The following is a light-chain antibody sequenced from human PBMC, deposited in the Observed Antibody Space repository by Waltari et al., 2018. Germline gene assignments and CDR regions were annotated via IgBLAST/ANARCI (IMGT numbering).Light chain of an antibody. V-gene: IGLV3-1*01. Sequence: YKLTQPPSVSVSPGQTASITCSGARLESKYVCWYQQKTGQSPVLVMHQDSRRPSGIPERFSGSSSGNTATLTIRGTQAMDEADYYCQAWDSITDVVFGGGTRLTVL. CDR1: RLESKY. CDR3: QAWDSITDVV. J-gene: IGLJ3*02. CDR2: QDS.